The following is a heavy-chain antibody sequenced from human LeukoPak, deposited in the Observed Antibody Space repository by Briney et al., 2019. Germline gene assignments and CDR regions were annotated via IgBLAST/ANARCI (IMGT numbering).Heavy chain of an antibody. Sequence: SETLSLTCAVYGGSFSGYYWSWIRQPPGKGLEWIGEINHSGSTNYNPSLKSRVTISVDTSKNQFSLKLCSVTAADTAVYYCARVLYRYCSGGSCYSRAFDIWGQGTMVTVSS. D-gene: IGHD2-15*01. CDR1: GGSFSGYY. CDR2: INHSGST. V-gene: IGHV4-34*01. J-gene: IGHJ3*02. CDR3: ARVLYRYCSGGSCYSRAFDI.